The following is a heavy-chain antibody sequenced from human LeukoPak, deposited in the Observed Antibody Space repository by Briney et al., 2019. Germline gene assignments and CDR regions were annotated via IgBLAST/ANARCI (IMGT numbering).Heavy chain of an antibody. CDR2: MYYSGST. J-gene: IGHJ5*02. CDR3: ARGIIVGATWGENYNCFDP. D-gene: IGHD1-26*01. CDR1: GDSISSYY. Sequence: SETLSLTCTVSGDSISSYYWSWIRQPPGKGLEWIGYMYYSGSTNYNPSLKSRATISVDTSKNQFSLKLSSVTAADTAVYYCARGIIVGATWGENYNCFDPWGQGTLVTVSS. V-gene: IGHV4-59*01.